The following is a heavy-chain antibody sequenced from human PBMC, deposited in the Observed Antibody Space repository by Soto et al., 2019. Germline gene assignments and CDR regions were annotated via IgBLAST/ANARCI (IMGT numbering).Heavy chain of an antibody. J-gene: IGHJ4*02. CDR3: AGGSAVAGSRTIDY. CDR2: ISSSSSTI. D-gene: IGHD6-19*01. Sequence: GGSLRLSCAASGFTFSSYSMNWVRQAPGKGLEWVSYISSSSSTIYYADSVKGRFTISRDNAKNQFSLKLSSVTAADTAVYYCAGGSAVAGSRTIDYWGQGTLVTVSS. V-gene: IGHV3-48*01. CDR1: GFTFSSYS.